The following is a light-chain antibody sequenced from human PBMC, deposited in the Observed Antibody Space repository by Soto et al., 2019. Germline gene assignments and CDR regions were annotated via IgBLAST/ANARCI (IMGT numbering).Light chain of an antibody. CDR3: EAWDDSLSGHV. V-gene: IGLV1-47*01. J-gene: IGLJ1*01. CDR2: RNT. CDR1: RSNIGNNY. Sequence: QSALTQPPSASGIPGQTVTISCSGSRSNIGNNYVCWYQQLPGAAPKLLIYRNTQRPSGVPDRFSGSKSGTAASLAISGLRSEDEADYFCEAWDDSLSGHVFGTGTKVTVL.